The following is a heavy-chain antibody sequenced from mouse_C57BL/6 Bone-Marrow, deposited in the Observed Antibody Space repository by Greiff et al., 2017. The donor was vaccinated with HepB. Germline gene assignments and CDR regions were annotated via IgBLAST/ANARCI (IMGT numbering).Heavy chain of an antibody. J-gene: IGHJ2*01. CDR2: IYPGGGYT. D-gene: IGHD2-1*01. CDR1: GYTFTNYW. CDR3: ARGGGFYGNYGWFDY. Sequence: QVQLKESGAELVRPGTSVKMSCKASGYTFTNYWIGWAKQRPGHGLEWIGDIYPGGGYTNYNEKFKGKATLTADKSSSTAYMQFSSLTSEDSAIYYCARGGGFYGNYGWFDYWGQGTTLTVSS. V-gene: IGHV1-63*01.